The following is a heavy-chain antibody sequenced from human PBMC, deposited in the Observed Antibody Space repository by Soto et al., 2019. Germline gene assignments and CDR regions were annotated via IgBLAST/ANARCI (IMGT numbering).Heavy chain of an antibody. Sequence: QVQLVQSGAEVQKPGASVKVSCKASGYTFTSYGISWVRQAPGQGLEWLGWISAYNGNTNYAHQLQGRVTMTTGTSTRTAYMELRILRSDDTAVYYCARDYPGVVPAAINVGSDYWGQGTRVTVSS. CDR1: GYTFTSYG. CDR2: ISAYNGNT. CDR3: ARDYPGVVPAAINVGSDY. J-gene: IGHJ4*02. V-gene: IGHV1-18*01. D-gene: IGHD2-2*01.